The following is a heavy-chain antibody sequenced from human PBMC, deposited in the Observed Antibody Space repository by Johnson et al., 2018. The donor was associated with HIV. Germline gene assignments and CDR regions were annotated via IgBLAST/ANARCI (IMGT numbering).Heavy chain of an antibody. V-gene: IGHV3-66*02. Sequence: MQLVESGGGLVKPGGSLRLSCATSGFSVSSNYMSWVRQAPGKGLEWVSVMSSGDNTHYADYVKGRFTISRDTSKNTLYLQMNSLRAEDTAVYYCARDGWIGSTREDAVDIWGQGTMVTVSS. D-gene: IGHD2-2*01. CDR2: MSSGDNT. CDR3: ARDGWIGSTREDAVDI. J-gene: IGHJ3*02. CDR1: GFSVSSNY.